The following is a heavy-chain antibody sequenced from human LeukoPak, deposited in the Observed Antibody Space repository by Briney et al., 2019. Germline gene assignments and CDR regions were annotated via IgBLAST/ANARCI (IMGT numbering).Heavy chain of an antibody. CDR2: IYYTGRT. D-gene: IGHD6-6*01. CDR3: ARIQYSSSIAS. Sequence: PSETLSLTCAVYGGSFSGYYWSWIRQPPGKGLECIGSIYYTGRTYYSPSLKSRVTISVDTSNNQFSLKLSSVTAADTAVYYCARIQYSSSIASWGQGTLVTVSS. CDR1: GGSFSGYY. V-gene: IGHV4-34*01. J-gene: IGHJ5*01.